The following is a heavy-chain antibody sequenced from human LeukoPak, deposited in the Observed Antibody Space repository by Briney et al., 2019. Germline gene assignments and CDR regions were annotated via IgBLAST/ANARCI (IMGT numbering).Heavy chain of an antibody. Sequence: ASVKVSCEASGYTFTSYDINWVRQATGQGLEWMGWMNPNSGNTGYAQKFQGRVTMTRNTSISTAYMELSSLRSEDTAVYYCARWGWSERGYYYGMDVWGQGTTVTVSS. CDR3: ARWGWSERGYYYGMDV. CDR2: MNPNSGNT. V-gene: IGHV1-8*01. D-gene: IGHD6-19*01. CDR1: GYTFTSYD. J-gene: IGHJ6*02.